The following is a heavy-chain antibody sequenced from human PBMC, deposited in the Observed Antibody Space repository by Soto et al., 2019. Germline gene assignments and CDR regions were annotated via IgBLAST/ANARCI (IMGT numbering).Heavy chain of an antibody. CDR2: INHSGST. CDR3: ARGRDSSSSGGRYYYGMDV. D-gene: IGHD6-6*01. J-gene: IGHJ6*02. V-gene: IGHV4-34*01. Sequence: PSETLSLTCAVYGGSFSGYYWSWIRQPPGKGLEWIGEINHSGSTNYNPSLKSRVTISVDTSKNQFSLKLSSVTAADTAVYYCARGRDSSSSGGRYYYGMDVWAQGTTVTVSS. CDR1: GGSFSGYY.